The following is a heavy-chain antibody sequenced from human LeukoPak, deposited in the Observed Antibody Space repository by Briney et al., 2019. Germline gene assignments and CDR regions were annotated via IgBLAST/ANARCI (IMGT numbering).Heavy chain of an antibody. Sequence: PGGSLRLSCAASGFTFSTFAMSWVRQAPGKGLEWVSSISSSSTYIYYADSVKGRFTISRDNAQNSLYLQLNSLRAEDTAVYYCAKIAVTGTWYFDLWGRGSLVTVSS. V-gene: IGHV3-21*01. D-gene: IGHD6-19*01. CDR3: AKIAVTGTWYFDL. CDR1: GFTFSTFA. J-gene: IGHJ2*01. CDR2: ISSSSTYI.